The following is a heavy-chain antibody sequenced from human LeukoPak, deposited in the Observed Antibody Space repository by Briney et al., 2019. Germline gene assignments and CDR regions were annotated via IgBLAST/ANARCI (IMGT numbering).Heavy chain of an antibody. CDR3: ARDTLTGYSSSWLDY. CDR2: ISSSSSYI. Sequence: PGGSLRLSCAASGFTFSSYGMNWVRQAPGKGLEWVSSISSSSSYIYYADSVKGRFTISRDNAKNSLYLQMNSLRAEDTAVYYCARDTLTGYSSSWLDYWGQGTLVTVFS. V-gene: IGHV3-21*01. CDR1: GFTFSSYG. J-gene: IGHJ4*02. D-gene: IGHD6-13*01.